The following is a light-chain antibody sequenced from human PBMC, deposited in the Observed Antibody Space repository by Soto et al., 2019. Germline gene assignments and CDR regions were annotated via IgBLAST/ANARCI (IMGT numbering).Light chain of an antibody. CDR3: SSYTSSSIYYV. CDR2: DVS. Sequence: QSVLTQPASVSGSPGQSITISCTGTSSDVCGYNYVSWYQQHPGKAPKLMIYDVSNRPSGVSNRFSGSKSGNTASLTISGLQAEDEADYYCSSYTSSSIYYVFGTGTKVTVL. J-gene: IGLJ1*01. V-gene: IGLV2-14*01. CDR1: SSDVCGYNY.